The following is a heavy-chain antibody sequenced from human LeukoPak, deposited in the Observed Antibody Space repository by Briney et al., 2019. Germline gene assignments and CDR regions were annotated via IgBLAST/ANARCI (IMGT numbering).Heavy chain of an antibody. CDR1: GFTFSTYS. CDR3: AKDARRSSGWWFFDH. D-gene: IGHD6-19*01. CDR2: IDTSTSYI. Sequence: GGSLRLSCAASGFTFSTYSMNWVRQAPGKGLEWVSFIDTSTSYIYYGDSVKGRFTISRDNAKNSLYLQMNGLRAEDTAVYYCAKDARRSSGWWFFDHWGQGTLVTVSS. V-gene: IGHV3-21*01. J-gene: IGHJ4*02.